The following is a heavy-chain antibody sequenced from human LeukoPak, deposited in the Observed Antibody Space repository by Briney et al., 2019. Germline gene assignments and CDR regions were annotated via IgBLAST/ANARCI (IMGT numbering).Heavy chain of an antibody. J-gene: IGHJ4*02. Sequence: GASVKVSCKASGYTFTSYAMNWVRQAPGQGLEWMGWINTSTGNPTYAQGFTGRFVFSLDTSVSTAYLQISSLKAEDTAAYYCARDYTDDEVDFWGQGTLVTVSS. D-gene: IGHD3-16*01. CDR2: INTSTGNP. CDR1: GYTFTSYA. V-gene: IGHV7-4-1*02. CDR3: ARDYTDDEVDF.